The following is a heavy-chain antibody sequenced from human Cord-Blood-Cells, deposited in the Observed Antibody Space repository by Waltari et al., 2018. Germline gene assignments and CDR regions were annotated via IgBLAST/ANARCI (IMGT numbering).Heavy chain of an antibody. J-gene: IGHJ4*02. V-gene: IGHV1-18*01. CDR3: ARSSGLRSPFDY. CDR2: NSAYNGNT. CDR1: GYTFTSYG. Sequence: QVQLVQSGAEVKKPGASVKVSCKASGYTFTSYGISWVRQAPGQGLEWMGWNSAYNGNTNHAQKLQGRITMTTDTSTSTAYMELRSLGSYDTAVYYCARSSGLRSPFDYWGQGTLVTVSS. D-gene: IGHD5-12*01.